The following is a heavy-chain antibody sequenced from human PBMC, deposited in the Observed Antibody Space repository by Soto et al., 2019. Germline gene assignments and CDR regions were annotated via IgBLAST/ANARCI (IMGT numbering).Heavy chain of an antibody. CDR3: ARHELGWYFDL. J-gene: IGHJ2*01. Sequence: QVQLQESGPGLVKPSETLSLTCTVSGGSISSYYWSWIRQPPGKGLEWIGYIYYSGSTNYNPSLKSXXTXSXXTSKNQFSLKLSSVTAADTAVYYCARHELGWYFDLWGRGTLVTVSS. D-gene: IGHD3-16*01. CDR2: IYYSGST. V-gene: IGHV4-59*08. CDR1: GGSISSYY.